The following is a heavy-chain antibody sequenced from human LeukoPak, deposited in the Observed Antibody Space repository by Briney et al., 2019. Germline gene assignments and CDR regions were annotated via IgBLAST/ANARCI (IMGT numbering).Heavy chain of an antibody. J-gene: IGHJ5*02. D-gene: IGHD2-15*01. Sequence: GGSLRLSCAASGFTFSSYWMSWVCQAPGKGLEWVANIKQDGSEKYYVDSVKGRFTISRDNAKNSLYLQMNSLRAEDTAVYYCARDLHRVVVAATPPGFVDPWGQGTLVTVSS. CDR1: GFTFSSYW. V-gene: IGHV3-7*01. CDR3: ARDLHRVVVAATPPGFVDP. CDR2: IKQDGSEK.